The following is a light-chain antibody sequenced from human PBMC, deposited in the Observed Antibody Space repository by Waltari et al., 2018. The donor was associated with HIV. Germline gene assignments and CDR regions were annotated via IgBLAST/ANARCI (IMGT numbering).Light chain of an antibody. V-gene: IGLV2-11*01. Sequence: QSALTQPRSVSGSPGQSVTISCTGTSSDVGGYNYVSWYQQHPGKAPKFLIYDVSNRPSGVPDRFSGSKSGNTASLTISGLQAEDEAGYYCCSYAGSYTLVFGGGTKLTVL. J-gene: IGLJ3*02. CDR3: CSYAGSYTLV. CDR2: DVS. CDR1: SSDVGGYNY.